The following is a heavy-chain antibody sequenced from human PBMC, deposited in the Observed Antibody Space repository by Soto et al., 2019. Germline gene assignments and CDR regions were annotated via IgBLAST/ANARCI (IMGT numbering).Heavy chain of an antibody. J-gene: IGHJ4*02. CDR3: ALGRDYYDSSGFDY. V-gene: IGHV3-23*01. D-gene: IGHD3-22*01. Sequence: VGSLRLSCAASGFTFSSYAMSWVRQAPGKGLEWVSAISGSGGSTYYADSVKGRFTISRDNSKNTLYLQMNSLRAEDTAVYYCALGRDYYDSSGFDYWGQGTLVTVSS. CDR1: GFTFSSYA. CDR2: ISGSGGST.